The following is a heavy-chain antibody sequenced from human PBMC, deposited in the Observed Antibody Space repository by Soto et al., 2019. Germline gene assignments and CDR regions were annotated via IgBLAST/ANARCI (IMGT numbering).Heavy chain of an antibody. CDR3: ARRWGRSFDY. D-gene: IGHD2-15*01. Sequence: PSETLSLTCTVSGGSISSSTHYWGWIRQPPGKGLEWIGSIYYSGSTYYNPSLKSRVTISVDTSKNQFSLKLSSVTAADTAVYYCARRWGRSFDYWGQGTLVTVSS. J-gene: IGHJ4*02. CDR1: GGSISSSTHY. V-gene: IGHV4-39*01. CDR2: IYYSGST.